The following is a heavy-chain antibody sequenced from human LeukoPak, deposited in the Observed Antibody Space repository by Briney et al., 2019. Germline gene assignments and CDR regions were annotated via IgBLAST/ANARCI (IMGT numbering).Heavy chain of an antibody. V-gene: IGHV1-2*02. CDR1: GYTFTDYY. D-gene: IGHD1-26*01. J-gene: IGHJ4*02. Sequence: ASVRVSCKASGYTFTDYYMHWVRQAPGQGLEWMGWINPNSGGTNYAQEFQGRVTMTRDTSINTAYMELSRLRSDGTAVYYCARDGSPGAFDYWGQGTLVTVSS. CDR2: INPNSGGT. CDR3: ARDGSPGAFDY.